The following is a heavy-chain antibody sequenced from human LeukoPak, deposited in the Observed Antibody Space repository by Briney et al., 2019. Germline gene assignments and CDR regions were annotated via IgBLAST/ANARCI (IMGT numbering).Heavy chain of an antibody. CDR2: IGTGGDT. D-gene: IGHD1-26*01. J-gene: IGHJ5*02. CDR3: ARARSRGGWFDP. Sequence: GGSLRLSWVVTGITISSYDMHWVRQPTGKGLEWVSGIGTGGDTYYSGSVRGRFTISRENAKNSLYLQMNSLTAGDTAVYYCARARSRGGWFDPWGQGTLVTVSS. CDR1: GITISSYD. V-gene: IGHV3-13*04.